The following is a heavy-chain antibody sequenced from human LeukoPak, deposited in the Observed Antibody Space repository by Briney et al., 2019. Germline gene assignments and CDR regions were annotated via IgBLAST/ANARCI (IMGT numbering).Heavy chain of an antibody. V-gene: IGHV4-34*01. Sequence: KTSETLSLTCAVYGGSFSGYYWSWIRQPPGKGLEWIGEINHSGSTNYNPSLKSRVTISVDTSKNQFSLKLSSVTAADTAVYYCARGKRIQLWLLSGSWFDPWGQGTLVTVSS. J-gene: IGHJ5*02. CDR1: GGSFSGYY. D-gene: IGHD5-18*01. CDR3: ARGKRIQLWLLSGSWFDP. CDR2: INHSGST.